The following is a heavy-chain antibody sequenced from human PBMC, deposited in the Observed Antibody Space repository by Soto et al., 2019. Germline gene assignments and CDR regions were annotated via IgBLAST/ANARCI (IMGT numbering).Heavy chain of an antibody. CDR3: ASSPIVATTIVGATGFDY. CDR1: GGSISSGGYY. CDR2: IYYSGST. V-gene: IGHV4-31*03. J-gene: IGHJ4*02. Sequence: QVQLQESGPGLVKPSQTLSLTCTVSGGSISSGGYYWSWIRQHPGKGLEWIGYIYYSGSTYYNPSLKSRVTISVDTSKNQFSLKLSSVTAADTAVYYCASSPIVATTIVGATGFDYWGQGTLVTVSS. D-gene: IGHD1-26*01.